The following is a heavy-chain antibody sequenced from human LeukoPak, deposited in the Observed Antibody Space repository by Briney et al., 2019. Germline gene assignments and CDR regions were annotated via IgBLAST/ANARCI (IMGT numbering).Heavy chain of an antibody. V-gene: IGHV3-33*01. CDR1: GFTLSSYG. Sequence: GRSLRLSCAASGFTLSSYGMHWVRQAPGKGLEWVAVIWYDGSNKEYADSVKGRFTISRDNSKNTLYLEMNSLRAEDTAVYYCARENGHFDYWGQETLVTVSS. CDR2: IWYDGSNK. CDR3: ARENGHFDY. J-gene: IGHJ4*02. D-gene: IGHD2-8*01.